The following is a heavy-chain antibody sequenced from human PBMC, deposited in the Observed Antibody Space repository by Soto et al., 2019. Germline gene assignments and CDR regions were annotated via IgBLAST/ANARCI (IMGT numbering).Heavy chain of an antibody. J-gene: IGHJ4*02. CDR2: ISSTGDLI. CDR3: ARASEESGWYGPYFDY. D-gene: IGHD6-19*01. V-gene: IGHV3-48*01. Sequence: GGSLRLSCTASGFTVSDYSVNWVRQAPGKGLEWISYISSTGDLIWYGDSVKGRFTIARDIAKNSLYLQMDSLRAEDTAVYYCARASEESGWYGPYFDYWGQGTLVTVSS. CDR1: GFTVSDYS.